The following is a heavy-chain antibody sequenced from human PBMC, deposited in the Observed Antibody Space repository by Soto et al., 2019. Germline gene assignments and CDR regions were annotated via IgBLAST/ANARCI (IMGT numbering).Heavy chain of an antibody. Sequence: GASVKVSCKASGGTFSSYAISWVRQAPGQGLEWMGWISAYNGNTNYAQKLQGRVTMTTDTSTSTAYMELRSLRSDDTAVYYCARSSSSSKGRIFDYWGQGTLVTVSS. V-gene: IGHV1-18*01. CDR2: ISAYNGNT. J-gene: IGHJ4*02. D-gene: IGHD6-6*01. CDR1: GGTFSSYA. CDR3: ARSSSSSKGRIFDY.